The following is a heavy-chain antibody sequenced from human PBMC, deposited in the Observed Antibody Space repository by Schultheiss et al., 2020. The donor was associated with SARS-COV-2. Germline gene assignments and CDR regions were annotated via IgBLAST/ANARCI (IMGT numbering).Heavy chain of an antibody. CDR1: GFTFSSYA. V-gene: IGHV3-23*01. CDR3: AKVSYYYDSSGYYDY. CDR2: ISWNSGSI. Sequence: GESLKISCVASGFTFSSYAMSWVRQAPGKGLEWVSGISWNSGSIGYADSVKGRFTISRDNAKNSLYLQMNSLRAEDTAVYYCAKVSYYYDSSGYYDYWGQGTLVTVSS. J-gene: IGHJ4*02. D-gene: IGHD3-22*01.